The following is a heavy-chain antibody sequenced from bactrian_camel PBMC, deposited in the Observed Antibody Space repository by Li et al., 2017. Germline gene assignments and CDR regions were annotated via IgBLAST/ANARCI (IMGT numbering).Heavy chain of an antibody. V-gene: IGHV3S63*01. CDR1: GFTLDDSS. D-gene: IGHD1*01. CDR2: VKTDGSV. J-gene: IGHJ4*01. Sequence: HVQLVESGGGSVQAGGSLTLRCTAPGFTLDDSSMAWYRQAPGNQCELVSRVKTDGSVYYADSVKGRFTVSQANAKNTIDLQINSLKPDDTAVYYCAATGQMLSVAGCRTQGTQVTVS.